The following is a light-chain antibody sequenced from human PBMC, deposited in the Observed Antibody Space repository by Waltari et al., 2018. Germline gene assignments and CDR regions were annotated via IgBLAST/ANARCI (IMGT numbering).Light chain of an antibody. Sequence: QSVLTQPPSVSGSPGHSVTISCTGTSSDVGGYDFVSWYQQDPGKAPKLLIFDVTKRPSGVPSRCSASKSGNTASLTISGLQAEDEADYYGCSYAVTSSSYVFGGGTKVIV. J-gene: IGLJ1*01. CDR2: DVT. CDR3: CSYAVTSSSYV. CDR1: SSDVGGYDF. V-gene: IGLV2-11*01.